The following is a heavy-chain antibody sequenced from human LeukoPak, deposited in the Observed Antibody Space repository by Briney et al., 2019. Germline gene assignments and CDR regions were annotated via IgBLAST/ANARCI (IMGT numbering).Heavy chain of an antibody. D-gene: IGHD6-13*01. V-gene: IGHV3-30-3*01. CDR2: ISYDGHYK. Sequence: GGSLRLSSAASGSTFSNYAMHWVRQAPGKGLEWVAVISYDGHYKYYADSVKGRFTISRDNSRNTLYLQMNSLRAEDTAVYYCARDGYSSSWYIYYFDYWGQGTLVTVSS. CDR1: GSTFSNYA. CDR3: ARDGYSSSWYIYYFDY. J-gene: IGHJ4*02.